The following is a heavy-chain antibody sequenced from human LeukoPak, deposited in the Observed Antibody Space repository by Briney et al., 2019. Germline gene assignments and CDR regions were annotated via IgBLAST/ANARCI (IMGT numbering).Heavy chain of an antibody. J-gene: IGHJ4*02. D-gene: IGHD3-3*01. CDR1: GGSISSYY. V-gene: IGHV4-59*12. CDR2: IYYTGST. CDR3: ARVFWSGYVAFDY. Sequence: SETLSLTCTVSGGSISSYYWSWIRQPPGKGLEWIGSIYYTGSTDYIPSLKSRGTISVDRSKNQFSLKLSSVTAADTAVYYCARVFWSGYVAFDYWGQGALVTVSS.